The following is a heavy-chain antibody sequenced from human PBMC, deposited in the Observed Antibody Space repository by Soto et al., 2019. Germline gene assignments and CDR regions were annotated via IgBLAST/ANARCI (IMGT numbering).Heavy chain of an antibody. CDR2: IYPGDSDT. V-gene: IGHV5-51*01. J-gene: IGHJ6*02. CDR3: ATTGVAAAVGGYYYYGMDV. CDR1: GYSFTNYW. Sequence: PGESLKISCKGSGYSFTNYWIGWVRQMPGKGLEWMGIIYPGDSDTRYSPSFQGQVTISADKSISTAYLQWSSLKASDTAMYYCATTGVAAAVGGYYYYGMDVWGQGTTVTVSS. D-gene: IGHD6-13*01.